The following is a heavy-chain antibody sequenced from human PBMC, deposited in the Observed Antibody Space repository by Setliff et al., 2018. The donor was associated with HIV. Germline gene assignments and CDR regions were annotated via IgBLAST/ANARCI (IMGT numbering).Heavy chain of an antibody. J-gene: IGHJ4*02. V-gene: IGHV4-39*02. Sequence: SETLSLTCTVSGGSISSSSYYWGWIRQPPGKGLEWIGNIYYSGSTYYNPSLKSRITISVDTSKNQSSLRLSSVTAADTAVYYCAREGITGTTLHPYWGQGTLVTVSS. CDR3: AREGITGTTLHPY. CDR1: GGSISSSSYY. CDR2: IYYSGST. D-gene: IGHD1-7*01.